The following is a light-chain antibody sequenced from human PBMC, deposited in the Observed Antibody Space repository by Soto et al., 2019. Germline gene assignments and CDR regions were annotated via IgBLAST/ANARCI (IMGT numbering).Light chain of an antibody. V-gene: IGKV3-11*01. CDR2: DTT. Sequence: EIVSTQSPGTLSLSPGERATLSCRASQSVFNNHIGWYQQKPGQAPRRLIYDTTNRATGIPARFSGSGSGTDFTLTISGLEPEDFAVYYCQQRGSWPQYTFGGGTKVDIK. J-gene: IGKJ4*01. CDR1: QSVFNNH. CDR3: QQRGSWPQYT.